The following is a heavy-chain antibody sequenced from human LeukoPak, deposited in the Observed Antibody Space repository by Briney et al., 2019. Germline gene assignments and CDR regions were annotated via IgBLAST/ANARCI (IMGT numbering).Heavy chain of an antibody. CDR2: IYTSGST. Sequence: GSLRLSCAASGFTVSSYYWSWIRQPAGKGLEWIGRIYTSGSTNYNPSLKSRVTISVDTSKNQFSLKLSSVTAADTAVYYCARGSVAGTKEGAFDIWGQGTMVTVSS. V-gene: IGHV4-4*07. CDR1: GFTVSSYY. D-gene: IGHD6-19*01. J-gene: IGHJ3*02. CDR3: ARGSVAGTKEGAFDI.